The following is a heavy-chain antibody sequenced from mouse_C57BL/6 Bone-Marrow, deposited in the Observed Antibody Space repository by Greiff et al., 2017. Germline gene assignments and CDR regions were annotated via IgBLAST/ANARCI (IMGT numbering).Heavy chain of an antibody. V-gene: IGHV14-4*01. D-gene: IGHD4-1*01. CDR1: GFNIKDDY. Sequence: EVQLQQSGAELVRPGASVKLSCTASGFNIKDDYMHWVKQRPEQGLEWIGWIDPENGDTEYASKFQGKATITADTSSNTAYLQLSSLTSEDTAVYYCTTGQGGDWDGYFDDWGQGTTLTVSS. J-gene: IGHJ2*01. CDR3: TTGQGGDWDGYFDD. CDR2: IDPENGDT.